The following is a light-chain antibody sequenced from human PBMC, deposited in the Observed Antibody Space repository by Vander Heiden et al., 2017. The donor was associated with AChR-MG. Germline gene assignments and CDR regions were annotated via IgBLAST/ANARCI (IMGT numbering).Light chain of an antibody. CDR1: DSNIGSNT. J-gene: IGLJ2*01. V-gene: IGLV1-44*01. CDR3: AAWDDSLNGPVV. Sequence: QSVLTQPPSLSATPGQRVTISCSGSDSNIGSNTANWYQHLPGTAPNLLIYNNDQRPSGVPDRFSGSKSGTSASLAISGLQSEDEADYYCAAWDDSLNGPVVFGGGTKVTVL. CDR2: NND.